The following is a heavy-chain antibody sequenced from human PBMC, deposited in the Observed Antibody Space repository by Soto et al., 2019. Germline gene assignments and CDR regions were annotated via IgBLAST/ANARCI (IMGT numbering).Heavy chain of an antibody. V-gene: IGHV3-64*02. CDR1: GFTFSSYA. Sequence: GGSLRLSCAASGFTFSSYAMHWVRQAPEKGLEYVSAISSNGGSTYYADSVKGRFTISRDNSKNTLYLQMGSLRAEDMAVYYCARGGYSSSWYYFDYWGQGTLVTVSS. J-gene: IGHJ4*02. D-gene: IGHD6-13*01. CDR2: ISSNGGST. CDR3: ARGGYSSSWYYFDY.